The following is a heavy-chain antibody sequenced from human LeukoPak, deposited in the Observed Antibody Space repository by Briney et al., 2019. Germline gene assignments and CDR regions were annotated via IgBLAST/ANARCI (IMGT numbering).Heavy chain of an antibody. J-gene: IGHJ5*02. CDR3: ARARRSIFGVVIIAWFDP. CDR1: GGSFSGYY. V-gene: IGHV4-34*01. Sequence: SETLSLTCAVYGGSFSGYYWSWIRQPPGKGPEWIGEINHSGSTNYNPSLKSRVTISVDTSKNQFSLKLSSVTAADTAVYYCARARRSIFGVVIIAWFDPWGQGTLVTVSS. D-gene: IGHD3-3*01. CDR2: INHSGST.